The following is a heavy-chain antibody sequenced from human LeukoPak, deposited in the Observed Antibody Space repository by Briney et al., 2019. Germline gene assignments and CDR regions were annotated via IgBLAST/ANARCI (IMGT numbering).Heavy chain of an antibody. J-gene: IGHJ5*02. Sequence: ASVKVSCKASGYTFTSSGISWVRQAPGQGLEWMGWISAYNGNTNYAQKLQGRVTMTTDTSTSTAYMELRSLRSDDTAVYYCASLHGGYSGYSWFDPWGQGTLVTVSS. CDR1: GYTFTSSG. V-gene: IGHV1-18*01. CDR2: ISAYNGNT. D-gene: IGHD5-12*01. CDR3: ASLHGGYSGYSWFDP.